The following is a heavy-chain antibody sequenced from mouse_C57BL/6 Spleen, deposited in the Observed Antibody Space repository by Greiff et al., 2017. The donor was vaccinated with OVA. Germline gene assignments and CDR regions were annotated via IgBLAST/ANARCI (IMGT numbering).Heavy chain of an antibody. J-gene: IGHJ1*03. CDR1: GFTFSDSY. Sequence: EVQVVESGGGLVKPGESLKLSCAASGFTFSDSYMYWVRQTPETRLEWVAYLSNGGGSTYYTDTVKSRFTITRDNAKNPLYLQMSRQKSEDTAMYYCARRDYGRWYFDGWGTGTTVTVSS. CDR3: ARRDYGRWYFDG. CDR2: LSNGGGST. V-gene: IGHV5-12*01. D-gene: IGHD1-1*01.